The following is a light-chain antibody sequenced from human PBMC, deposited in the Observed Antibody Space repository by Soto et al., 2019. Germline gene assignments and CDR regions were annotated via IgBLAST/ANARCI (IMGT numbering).Light chain of an antibody. CDR3: QQTHTTFT. J-gene: IGKJ4*01. Sequence: IPMTQSPSSLSASVGDRVTITCRASQSISTYLTWYQQKPGKVPKLLIYAASSLQSGVPSRFSGSGSGTDFTLTISSLQPEDFATYYCQQTHTTFTFGGGTTVEIK. V-gene: IGKV1-39*01. CDR1: QSISTY. CDR2: AAS.